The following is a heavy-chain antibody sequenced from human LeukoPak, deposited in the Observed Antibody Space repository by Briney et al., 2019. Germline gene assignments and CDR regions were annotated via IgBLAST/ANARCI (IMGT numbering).Heavy chain of an antibody. V-gene: IGHV3-53*01. CDR3: ARWGYDSSGSYWDN. CDR2: IYSVSDT. J-gene: IGHJ4*02. CDR1: GFSVSSNY. D-gene: IGHD3-22*01. Sequence: GGSLRLSCAASGFSVSSNYMTWVRQAPGKGLQWVSVIYSVSDTFYADSVKGRFTISRDNSKNTVSLQMNSLRADDMAVYYCARWGYDSSGSYWDNWGQGTLVTVSS.